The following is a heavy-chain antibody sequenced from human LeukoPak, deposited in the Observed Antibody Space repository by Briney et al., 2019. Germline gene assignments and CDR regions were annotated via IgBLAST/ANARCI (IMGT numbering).Heavy chain of an antibody. Sequence: PWGSLRLSCAASGFTFSSYGMHWVRQAPGKGLEWVALTSYNGRNNYYSDSVKGRFSISRDNSQRTVFLQMNNVKTEDTAIYYCAKATNYDFWSGSLGLDHWGQGFLVTVSS. J-gene: IGHJ4*02. D-gene: IGHD3-3*01. CDR1: GFTFSSYG. CDR3: AKATNYDFWSGSLGLDH. CDR2: TSYNGRNN. V-gene: IGHV3-30*18.